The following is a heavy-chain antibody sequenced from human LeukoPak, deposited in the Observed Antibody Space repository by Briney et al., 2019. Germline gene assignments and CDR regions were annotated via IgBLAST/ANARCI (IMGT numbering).Heavy chain of an antibody. V-gene: IGHV1-2*02. CDR3: ARVGGYCSSTSCYRPQPVGWFDP. J-gene: IGHJ5*02. CDR1: GYTFTGYY. Sequence: ASVTVSFKASGYTFTGYYMHWVRQAPGQGLEWMGWIHPNRGGTNYEQKFQGRVTMTMDTSISTAYMELSRLRSDDTAVYYCARVGGYCSSTSCYRPQPVGWFDPWGQGTLVTVSS. D-gene: IGHD2-2*02. CDR2: IHPNRGGT.